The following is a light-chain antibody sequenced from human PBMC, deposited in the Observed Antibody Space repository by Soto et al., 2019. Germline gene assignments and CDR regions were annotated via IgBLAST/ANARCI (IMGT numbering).Light chain of an antibody. CDR2: NNN. V-gene: IGLV1-44*01. Sequence: QSVLTQPPSASGTPGQRVTISCSGSSSNIGRYTVNWYQHLPGTAPRLLIYNNNQRPSGVPDRFSGSKSGTAASLASSGLQSEDESDYYCAAWEDTLNGVVFGGGTKLTVL. CDR3: AAWEDTLNGVV. J-gene: IGLJ2*01. CDR1: SSNIGRYT.